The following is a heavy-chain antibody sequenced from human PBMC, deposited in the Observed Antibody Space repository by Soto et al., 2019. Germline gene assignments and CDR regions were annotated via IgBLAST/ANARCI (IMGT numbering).Heavy chain of an antibody. V-gene: IGHV1-18*04. D-gene: IGHD3-3*01. Sequence: GASVKVSCKASGYTFTSYVISWVRQAPGQGLEWMGWISAYNGNTNYAQKLQGRVTMTTDTSTSTAYMELRSLRSDDTAVYYCAREKTPYYDFWSGYSKNLAYWGQGTLVTVSS. CDR3: AREKTPYYDFWSGYSKNLAY. CDR2: ISAYNGNT. CDR1: GYTFTSYV. J-gene: IGHJ4*02.